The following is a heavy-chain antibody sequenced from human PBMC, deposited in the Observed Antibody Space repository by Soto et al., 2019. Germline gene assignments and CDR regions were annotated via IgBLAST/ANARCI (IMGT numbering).Heavy chain of an antibody. Sequence: GESLKISCTASGFNFSVYAVHWVRQAPGRGLEWMAFISFDGSNEYYADFVKGRFTISRDNSKNMIYLQLNSLRADDAAVYFCAREGYYDSRGYPYGIDVWGQGTTVTVSS. CDR2: ISFDGSNE. J-gene: IGHJ6*02. CDR1: GFNFSVYA. CDR3: AREGYYDSRGYPYGIDV. V-gene: IGHV3-30-3*01. D-gene: IGHD3-22*01.